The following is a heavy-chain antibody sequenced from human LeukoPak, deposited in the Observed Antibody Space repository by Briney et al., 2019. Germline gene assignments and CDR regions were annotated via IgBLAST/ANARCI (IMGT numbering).Heavy chain of an antibody. CDR2: IIPIFGTA. CDR3: ARVRDSNYFDY. V-gene: IGHV1-69*06. CDR1: GGTFSSYA. Sequence: GASVKVSCKASGGTFSSYAISWVRQAPGQGLEWMGGIIPIFGTANYAQKFQGRVTITADKSTSTAYMELSRLRSDDTAVYYCARVRDSNYFDYWGQGTLVTVSS. J-gene: IGHJ4*02. D-gene: IGHD3-10*01.